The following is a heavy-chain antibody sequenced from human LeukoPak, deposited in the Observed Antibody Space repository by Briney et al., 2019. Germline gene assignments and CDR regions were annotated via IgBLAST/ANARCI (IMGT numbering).Heavy chain of an antibody. CDR2: ISGNGGST. D-gene: IGHD3-3*01. Sequence: PGGSLRLSCEASGFSFSIYAKSWVRQAPGKGLEWVSSISGNGGSTYYANSVKGRFTIARDNSKNTLYMEMNSLTEENTALYYCVKGGQRYDFWRFDFWGRGTLVTVSS. CDR3: VKGGQRYDFWRFDF. V-gene: IGHV3-23*01. CDR1: GFSFSIYA. J-gene: IGHJ5*01.